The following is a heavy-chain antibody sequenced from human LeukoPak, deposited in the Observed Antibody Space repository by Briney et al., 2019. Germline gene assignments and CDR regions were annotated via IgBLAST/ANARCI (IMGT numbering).Heavy chain of an antibody. Sequence: GGSLRLSCAASGLTFNNYWIHWVRQVPGKGLVWVSRINNDGSSASYVDSVKGRFTISRDNAKNTLFLQMNSLRAEDTAVYYCARRGTGHGMDVWGQGTTVIVSS. CDR3: ARRGTGHGMDV. CDR2: INNDGSSA. CDR1: GLTFNNYW. J-gene: IGHJ6*02. V-gene: IGHV3-74*01. D-gene: IGHD1-1*01.